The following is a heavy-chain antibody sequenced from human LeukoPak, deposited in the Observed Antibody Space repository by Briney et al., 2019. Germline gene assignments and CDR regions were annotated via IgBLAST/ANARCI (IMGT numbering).Heavy chain of an antibody. D-gene: IGHD6-13*01. CDR1: GFTFRSYD. V-gene: IGHV3-30*18. J-gene: IGHJ2*01. CDR3: AKDSEIAAAGSYWYFDL. Sequence: PGGSLRLSCAASGFTFRSYDMHLVRQAPGKGLQWVAVILYDGSNKYHTDSVKGRFTISRDNSKNTLYLQMNSLRAEDTAVYYCAKDSEIAAAGSYWYFDLWGRGTLVTVSS. CDR2: ILYDGSNK.